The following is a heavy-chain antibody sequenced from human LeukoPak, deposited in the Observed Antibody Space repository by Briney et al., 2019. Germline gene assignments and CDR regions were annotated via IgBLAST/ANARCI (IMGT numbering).Heavy chain of an antibody. Sequence: SETLSLTCIVSGDSISGYFWSWIRQPPGKGLEWIGYISYSGSTNYNPSLKSRVTMSLDTSKNQFSLKLSSVTAADTAVYYCASGGYCDSASCYPNWFDPWGRGTLVTVSS. CDR1: GDSISGYF. J-gene: IGHJ5*02. V-gene: IGHV4-59*01. CDR3: ASGGYCDSASCYPNWFDP. CDR2: ISYSGST. D-gene: IGHD2-2*01.